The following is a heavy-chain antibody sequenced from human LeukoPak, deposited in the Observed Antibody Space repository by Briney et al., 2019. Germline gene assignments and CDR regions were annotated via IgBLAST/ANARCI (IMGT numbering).Heavy chain of an antibody. CDR3: ASPLGYGDLPRV. CDR2: IYYSGST. J-gene: IGHJ4*02. CDR1: GGSISSSSYY. D-gene: IGHD4-17*01. Sequence: SETLSLTCTVSGGSISSSSYYWGWIRQPPGKGLEWIGSIYYSGSTYYNPSLKSRVTISVDTSKNQFSLKLSSVTAADTAVYYCASPLGYGDLPRVWGQGTLVTVSS. V-gene: IGHV4-39*07.